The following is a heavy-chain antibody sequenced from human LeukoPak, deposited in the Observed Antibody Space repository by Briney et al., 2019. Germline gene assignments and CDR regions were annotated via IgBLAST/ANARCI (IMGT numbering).Heavy chain of an antibody. D-gene: IGHD1-1*01. V-gene: IGHV3-7*01. CDR1: GFTFSSYA. CDR2: IKQDGSEK. CDR3: ARGHWNDY. J-gene: IGHJ4*02. Sequence: PGGSLRLSSAASGFTFSSYAMSWVRQAPGKGLEWVANIKQDGSEKYYVDSVKGRFTISRDNAKNSLYLQMNSLRAEDTAVYYCARGHWNDYWGQGTLVTVSS.